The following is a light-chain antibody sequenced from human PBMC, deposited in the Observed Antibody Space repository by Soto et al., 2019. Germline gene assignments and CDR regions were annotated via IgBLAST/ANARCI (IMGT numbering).Light chain of an antibody. CDR1: QSVSNY. Sequence: EIVLTQSPATLSLSPGEGATLSCRASQSVSNYLAWYQQKPGQAPRLLLYDASKRATGIPARFSGSGSGTYFTLTISSLEPEDFAVYYCQQRSNWPLTFGGGTKVEIK. CDR3: QQRSNWPLT. J-gene: IGKJ4*01. CDR2: DAS. V-gene: IGKV3-11*01.